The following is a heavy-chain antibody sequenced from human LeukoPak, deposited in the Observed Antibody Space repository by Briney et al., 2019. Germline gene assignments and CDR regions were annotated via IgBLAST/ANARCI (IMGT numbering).Heavy chain of an antibody. D-gene: IGHD1-7*01. CDR3: ARDRRGRLKTTDAFDI. J-gene: IGHJ3*02. V-gene: IGHV4-39*07. CDR1: GGSISGSTYY. Sequence: PSETLSLTCTVSGGSISGSTYYWGWIRQTPGKGLEWIGSIYYSGSTYYNPSLKSRVTISVDTSKNQFSLKLSSVTAADTAVYYCARDRRGRLKTTDAFDIWGQGTMVTVSS. CDR2: IYYSGST.